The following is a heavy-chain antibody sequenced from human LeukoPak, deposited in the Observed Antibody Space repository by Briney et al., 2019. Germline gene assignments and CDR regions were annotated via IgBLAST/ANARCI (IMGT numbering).Heavy chain of an antibody. CDR3: AVKEWLFHLYGGYFDY. Sequence: PSETLSLTCTVSGVSISSSSYYWGWIRQPPGKGLEWIGSIYYSGSTYYNPSLKSRVTISVDTSKNQFSLKLSSVTAADTAVYYCAVKEWLFHLYGGYFDYWGQGTLVTVSS. D-gene: IGHD3-3*01. V-gene: IGHV4-39*01. CDR1: GVSISSSSYY. J-gene: IGHJ4*02. CDR2: IYYSGST.